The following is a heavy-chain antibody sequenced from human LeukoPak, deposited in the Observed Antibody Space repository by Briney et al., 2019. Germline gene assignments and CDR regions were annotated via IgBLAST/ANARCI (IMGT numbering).Heavy chain of an antibody. Sequence: GASVKVSCKASGYTFSTYYLHWVRQAPGQGLEWMGIINPSGGGTTYAQNFQGRVTMTRDTSTTTVYMELGRLRSDDTAVYYCARDLMGIAYRGAFYYWGQGTLVTVSS. CDR1: GYTFSTYY. CDR3: ARDLMGIAYRGAFYY. D-gene: IGHD6-13*01. J-gene: IGHJ4*02. CDR2: INPSGGGT. V-gene: IGHV1-46*01.